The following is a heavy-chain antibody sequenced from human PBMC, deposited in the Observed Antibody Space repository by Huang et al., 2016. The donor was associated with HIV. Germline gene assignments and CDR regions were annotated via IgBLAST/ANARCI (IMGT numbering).Heavy chain of an antibody. V-gene: IGHV3-21*01. CDR2: LNVPGTPI. CDR3: VRIGYGENSYGSGYFDP. J-gene: IGHJ5*02. D-gene: IGHD4-17*01. CDR1: GFTLTTFS. Sequence: EVQLVESGGGLVKPGGSLRLSCAASGFTLTTFSMNWVRQAPGRGLQWVASLNVPGTPIYYADAVEGRFTISRDNTRNSLYLQLNSLRAEDTAVYYCVRIGYGENSYGSGYFDPWGQGTLVAVSS.